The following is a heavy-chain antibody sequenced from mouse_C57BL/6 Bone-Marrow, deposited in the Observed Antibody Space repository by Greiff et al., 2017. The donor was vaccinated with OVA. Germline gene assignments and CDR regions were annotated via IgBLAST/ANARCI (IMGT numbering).Heavy chain of an antibody. V-gene: IGHV1-69*01. CDR3: ARGGFYPDAY. CDR2: IDPSDSYT. Sequence: QVQLQQPGAELVMPGASVKLSCKASGYTFTSYWMHWLKQRPGQGLEWIGEIDPSDSYTNYNQKFKGKSTLTVDKSSSTAYMQLSSLTSEDSAVYYCARGGFYPDAYWGQGTLVTVSA. CDR1: GYTFTSYW. J-gene: IGHJ3*01.